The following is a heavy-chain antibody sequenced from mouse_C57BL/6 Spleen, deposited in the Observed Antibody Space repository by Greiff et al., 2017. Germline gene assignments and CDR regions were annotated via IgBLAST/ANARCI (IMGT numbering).Heavy chain of an antibody. V-gene: IGHV1-54*01. Sequence: LVESGAELVRPGTSVKVSCKASGYAFTNYLIEWVKQRPGQGLEWIGVINPGSGGTNYNEKFKGKATLTADKSSSTAYMQLSSLTSEDSAVYFCARGPSTVGRYWYFDVWGTGTTVTVSS. CDR1: GYAFTNYL. CDR3: ARGPSTVGRYWYFDV. D-gene: IGHD1-1*01. J-gene: IGHJ1*03. CDR2: INPGSGGT.